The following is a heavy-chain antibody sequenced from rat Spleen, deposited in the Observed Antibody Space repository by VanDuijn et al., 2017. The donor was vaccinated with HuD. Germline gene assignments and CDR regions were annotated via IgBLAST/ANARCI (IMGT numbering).Heavy chain of an antibody. CDR2: INYDGSRT. Sequence: EVQLVESDGGLVQPGGSLKLSCAASGFTFSDYYMAWVRQAPTKGREWVATINYDGSRTDYRDSVKGRFTISRDNAKSTLYLQMDSLRSEDTATYYCARSVFDYWGQGVMVTVSS. V-gene: IGHV5-29*01. CDR1: GFTFSDYY. CDR3: ARSVFDY. J-gene: IGHJ2*01.